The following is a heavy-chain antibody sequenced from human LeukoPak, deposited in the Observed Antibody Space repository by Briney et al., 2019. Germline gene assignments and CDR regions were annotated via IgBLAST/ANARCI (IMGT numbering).Heavy chain of an antibody. CDR1: GFTFSSYS. V-gene: IGHV3-21*01. CDR2: ISSSSSYI. D-gene: IGHD3-22*01. Sequence: PGGSLRLSCAASGFTFSSYSMNWVRQAPGKGLEWVSSISSSSSYIYYADSVKGRFTISRDNAKNSLYLQMNSLRAEDTAVYYCARDLGYYDSSGYYDHWGQGTLVTVSS. CDR3: ARDLGYYDSSGYYDH. J-gene: IGHJ5*02.